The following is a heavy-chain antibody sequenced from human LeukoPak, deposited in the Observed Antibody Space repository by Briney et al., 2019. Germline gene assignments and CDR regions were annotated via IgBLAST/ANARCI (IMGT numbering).Heavy chain of an antibody. Sequence: ASVKVSCKASGYTFTGCYMHWVRQAPGQGLEWMGWINPNSGGTNYAQKFQGWVTMTRDTSISTAYMELSRLRSDDTAVYYCARDSLDYYDSSEGKFDYWGQGTLVTVSS. CDR1: GYTFTGCY. V-gene: IGHV1-2*04. CDR2: INPNSGGT. J-gene: IGHJ4*02. CDR3: ARDSLDYYDSSEGKFDY. D-gene: IGHD3-22*01.